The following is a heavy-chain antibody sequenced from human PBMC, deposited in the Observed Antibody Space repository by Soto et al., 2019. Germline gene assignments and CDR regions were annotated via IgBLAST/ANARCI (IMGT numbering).Heavy chain of an antibody. J-gene: IGHJ6*03. CDR1: GFTVSSNY. CDR3: ARVFTSEKYGDKYYMDV. D-gene: IGHD4-17*01. V-gene: IGHV3-66*01. Sequence: GGSLRLSCAASGFTVSSNYMSWVRQAPGKGLEWVSVIYSGGSTYYADSLKGRLTISRDNSKNTLYLQMNSLRAEDTAVYYCARVFTSEKYGDKYYMDVWGKGTTVTVSS. CDR2: IYSGGST.